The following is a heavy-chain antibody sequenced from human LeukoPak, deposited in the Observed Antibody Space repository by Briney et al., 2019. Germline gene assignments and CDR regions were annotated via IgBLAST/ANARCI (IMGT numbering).Heavy chain of an antibody. CDR2: ISAYNGNT. V-gene: IGHV1-18*01. J-gene: IGHJ5*02. CDR1: GGTFSSYA. D-gene: IGHD1-26*01. Sequence: GASVKVSCKASGGTFSSYAISWVRQAPGQGLEWMGWISAYNGNTNYAQKLQGRVTMTTDTSTSTAYMELRSLRSDDTAVYYCARDPRLVGATGDWFDPWGQGTLVTVSS. CDR3: ARDPRLVGATGDWFDP.